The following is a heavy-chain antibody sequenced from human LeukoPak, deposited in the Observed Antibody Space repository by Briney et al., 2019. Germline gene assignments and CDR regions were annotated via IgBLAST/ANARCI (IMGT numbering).Heavy chain of an antibody. D-gene: IGHD3-10*01. CDR1: GYTFTDYF. CDR3: ARMWFGESVSHFDY. CDR2: INPNRCGT. Sequence: ASVNVSCQASGYTFTDYFMHWVRQAPGKGLEGMGWINPNRCGTNYAQKFQGRVTMPRDTSISTAYMELSRLRSDDTAVYYCARMWFGESVSHFDYWGQGTLVTVSP. J-gene: IGHJ4*02. V-gene: IGHV1-2*02.